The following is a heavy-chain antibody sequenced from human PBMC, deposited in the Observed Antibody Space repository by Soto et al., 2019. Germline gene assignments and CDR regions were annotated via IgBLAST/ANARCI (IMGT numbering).Heavy chain of an antibody. Sequence: GASVQVSCKASGGTFSSYAISWVRQAPGQGLEWMGGIIPIFGTANYAQKFQGRVTITADESTSTAYMVLSSLRSEDTAGYYCAREPPPFIAARLPGWFYYYSGMDVWGQGTTVTVSS. CDR2: IIPIFGTA. CDR3: AREPPPFIAARLPGWFYYYSGMDV. J-gene: IGHJ6*02. V-gene: IGHV1-69*13. D-gene: IGHD6-6*01. CDR1: GGTFSSYA.